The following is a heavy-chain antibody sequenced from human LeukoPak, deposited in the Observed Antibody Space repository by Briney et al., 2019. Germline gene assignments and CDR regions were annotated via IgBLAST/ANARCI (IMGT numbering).Heavy chain of an antibody. J-gene: IGHJ3*02. D-gene: IGHD2-15*01. CDR1: GGSFSGYY. CDR3: AGGYCSGGSCYHRAFDI. CDR2: INHSGST. Sequence: SETLSLTCAVHGGSFSGYYWSWIRQPPGKGLEWIGEINHSGSTNYNPSLKSRVTISVDTSKNQFSLKLSSVTAADTAVYYCAGGYCSGGSCYHRAFDIWGQGTMVTVSS. V-gene: IGHV4-34*01.